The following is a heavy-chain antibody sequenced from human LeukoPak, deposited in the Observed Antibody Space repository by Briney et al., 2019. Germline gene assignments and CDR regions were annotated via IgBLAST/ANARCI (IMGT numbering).Heavy chain of an antibody. V-gene: IGHV4-59*11. D-gene: IGHD4-17*01. J-gene: IGHJ3*02. CDR2: ISYIGSS. CDR1: DDSFSSHY. Sequence: SETLSLTCAVSDDSFSSHYWTWIRQPPGKGLEWIGYISYIGSSNYNPSLKSRVTISIDTSKNQFSLKLTSVTAADTAVYYCARDLVTVTKGFDIWGQGTMVSVSS. CDR3: ARDLVTVTKGFDI.